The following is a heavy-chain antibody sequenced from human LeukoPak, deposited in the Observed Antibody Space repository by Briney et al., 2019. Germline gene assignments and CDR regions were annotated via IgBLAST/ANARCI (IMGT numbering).Heavy chain of an antibody. J-gene: IGHJ4*02. CDR2: ISGSGGST. Sequence: PGGSLRLSCTASGFTFSTYAMHWVRQAPGKGLEWVSAISGSGGSTYYADSVKGRFTISRDNSKNTLYLQMNSLRAEDTAVYYCAKALALLWFGELRTFDYWGQGTLVTVSS. V-gene: IGHV3-23*01. D-gene: IGHD3-10*01. CDR1: GFTFSTYA. CDR3: AKALALLWFGELRTFDY.